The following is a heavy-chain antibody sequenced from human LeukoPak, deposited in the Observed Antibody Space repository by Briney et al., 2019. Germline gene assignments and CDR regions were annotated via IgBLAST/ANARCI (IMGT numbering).Heavy chain of an antibody. V-gene: IGHV4-39*07. D-gene: IGHD4-11*01. J-gene: IGHJ4*02. CDR2: IYYSGST. CDR1: GGSISSSSYY. CDR3: ARDRQQLVRGDHFDY. Sequence: SETLSLTCTVSGGSISSSSYYWGWIRQPPGKGLEWIGSIYYSGSTYYNPSLKSRVTISVDTSKNQFSLKLSSVTAADTAVYYCARDRQQLVRGDHFDYWGQGTLVIVSS.